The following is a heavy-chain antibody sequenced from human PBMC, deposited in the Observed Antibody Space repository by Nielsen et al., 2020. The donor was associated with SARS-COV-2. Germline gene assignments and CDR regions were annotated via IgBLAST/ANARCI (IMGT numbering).Heavy chain of an antibody. Sequence: GESLKISCAASGFTFSSYSMNWVRQAPGKGLEWVSYISSSSSTIYYADSVKGRFTISRDNAKNSLYLQMNSLRDEDTAVYYCARAYGSGSYYEFDPWGQGTLVTVSS. J-gene: IGHJ5*02. CDR2: ISSSSSTI. D-gene: IGHD3-10*01. CDR3: ARAYGSGSYYEFDP. V-gene: IGHV3-48*02. CDR1: GFTFSSYS.